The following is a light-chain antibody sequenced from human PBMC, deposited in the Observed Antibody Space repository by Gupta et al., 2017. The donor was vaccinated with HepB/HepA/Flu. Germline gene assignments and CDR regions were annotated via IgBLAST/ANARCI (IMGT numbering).Light chain of an antibody. V-gene: IGKV1-27*01. CDR3: QKYNSAPRT. Sequence: DIQMTQSPSSLSASVGDRVTITCRASQGISNFLAWYQQIPGKIPKLLIYAASTLQSGVPSRFSGSGSGTDFTLTISSRQPEDVATYYCQKYNSAPRTFGQGTKVEIK. CDR1: QGISNF. J-gene: IGKJ1*01. CDR2: AAS.